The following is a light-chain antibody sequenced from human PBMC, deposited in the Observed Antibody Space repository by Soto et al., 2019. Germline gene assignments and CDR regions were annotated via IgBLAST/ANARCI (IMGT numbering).Light chain of an antibody. Sequence: QSALTQPASVSGSPGQSITISCTGTSSDVGGYNYVSWYQQHPGKAPKLMIYEVSNRPSGVSNRFSGSKSGNTASLTISGYQAEDAAYYYSSSYTSSSTLVFGSGTKLTVL. CDR2: EVS. CDR1: SSDVGGYNY. J-gene: IGLJ1*01. V-gene: IGLV2-14*01. CDR3: SSYTSSSTLV.